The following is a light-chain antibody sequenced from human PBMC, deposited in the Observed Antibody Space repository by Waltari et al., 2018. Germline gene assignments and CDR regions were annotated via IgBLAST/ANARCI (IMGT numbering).Light chain of an antibody. CDR3: QQFDNVPLT. V-gene: IGKV1-33*01. J-gene: IGKJ4*01. CDR1: QDINTY. CDR2: DAS. Sequence: DIQMTQSPASLSASVGDRVAITCQASQDINTYLNWYQHKPGKPPKLLIYDASYLETGAPSRCSGSGSGTHFTFTISSLQPEDIATYYCQQFDNVPLTFGGGTKVEIK.